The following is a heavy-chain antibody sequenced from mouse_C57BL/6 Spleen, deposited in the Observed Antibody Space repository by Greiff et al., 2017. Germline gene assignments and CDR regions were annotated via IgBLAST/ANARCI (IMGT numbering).Heavy chain of an antibody. CDR2: INPSNGGT. Sequence: QVQLKQPGTELVKPGASVKLSCKASGYTFTSYWMHWVKQRPGQGLEWIGNINPSNGGTNYNEKFKSKATLTVDKSSSTAYMQLSSLTSEDSAVYYCARLLITTVVVPYYFDYWGQGTTLTVSS. CDR1: GYTFTSYW. V-gene: IGHV1-53*01. J-gene: IGHJ2*01. D-gene: IGHD1-1*01. CDR3: ARLLITTVVVPYYFDY.